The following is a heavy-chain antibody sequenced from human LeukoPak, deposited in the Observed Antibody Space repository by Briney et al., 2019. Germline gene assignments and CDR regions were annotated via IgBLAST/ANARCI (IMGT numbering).Heavy chain of an antibody. D-gene: IGHD3-10*01. CDR3: ARGPGSRGIFDY. V-gene: IGHV3-23*01. J-gene: IGHJ4*02. CDR2: ISNNGGYT. Sequence: GGSLRLSCAASGFTFSSSAMSWVRQAPGKGLEWVSAISNNGGYTYYADSVQGRFTISRDNSKSTLCLQMNSLRAEDTAVYYCARGPGSRGIFDYWGQGTLVTVSS. CDR1: GFTFSSSA.